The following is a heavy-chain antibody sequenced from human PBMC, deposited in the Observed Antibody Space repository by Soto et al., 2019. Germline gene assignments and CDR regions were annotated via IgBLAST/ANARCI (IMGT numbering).Heavy chain of an antibody. CDR1: GGPIRTTSFY. Sequence: QVQLQASGPGLVKPSETLSLTCAVFGGPIRTTSFYWGWFRQPPGKAPEWIGSVYYSGTSYKNPSLESRVPMSVDTSKNQFSLKLSSVTAADTAVYYCARKEISVTMPFDSWGQGTLVTVSS. V-gene: IGHV4-39*01. J-gene: IGHJ4*02. D-gene: IGHD4-17*01. CDR2: VYYSGTS. CDR3: ARKEISVTMPFDS.